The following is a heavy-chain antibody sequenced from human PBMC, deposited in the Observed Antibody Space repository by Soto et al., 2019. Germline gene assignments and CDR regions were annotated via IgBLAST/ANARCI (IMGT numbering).Heavy chain of an antibody. J-gene: IGHJ6*02. CDR2: IGGRLGTT. V-gene: IGHV3-23*01. D-gene: IGHD5-18*01. CDR1: GFMFSNHA. Sequence: EVPLLESGGGLAQPGGSLRLSCAASGFMFSNHAMSWVRQAPGKGLEWVSGIGGRLGTTHYADSVTGRFTISRDNCNNTLFLPMTCLRAEDTAVYYCAKDRGGLVDTEARDVWGQGTTVTVSS. CDR3: AKDRGGLVDTEARDV.